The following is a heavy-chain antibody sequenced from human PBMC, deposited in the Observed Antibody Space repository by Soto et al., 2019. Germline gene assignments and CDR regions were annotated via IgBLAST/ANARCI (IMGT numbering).Heavy chain of an antibody. CDR2: IKQDGSEK. D-gene: IGHD3-22*01. CDR3: ARVEYYYDSSGYYYYYYYGMDV. Sequence: PGGSLRLSCAASGFTFSSYWMSWVRQAPGKGLEWVANIKQDGSEKYYVDSVKGRFTISRDNAKNSLYLQMNSLRAEDTAVYYCARVEYYYDSSGYYYYYYYGMDVWGQGTTVTVSS. CDR1: GFTFSSYW. J-gene: IGHJ6*02. V-gene: IGHV3-7*01.